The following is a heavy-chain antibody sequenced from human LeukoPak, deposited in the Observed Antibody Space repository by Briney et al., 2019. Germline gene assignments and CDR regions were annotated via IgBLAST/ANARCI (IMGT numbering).Heavy chain of an antibody. CDR2: TYYRSKWYY. J-gene: IGHJ4*02. CDR3: ARTRDLGPDY. D-gene: IGHD1-26*01. V-gene: IGHV6-1*01. Sequence: SQTLSLTCVISGDSVSSNSAAWNWIRQSPSRGLEWLGRTYYRSKWYYHYAVSMKSRITVNPDTSKNQFSLQLNSVTPEDTAVYYCARTRDLGPDYWGQGTLVTVST. CDR1: GDSVSSNSAA.